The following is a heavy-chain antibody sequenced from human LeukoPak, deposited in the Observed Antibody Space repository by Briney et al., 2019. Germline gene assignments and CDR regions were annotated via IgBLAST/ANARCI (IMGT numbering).Heavy chain of an antibody. Sequence: SETLSLTCTVSGGSISSYYWSWIRQPPGKGLEWIGYIFYSGSTNYNPSLKSLVTISVDTSKNQFSLKLSSVTAADTAVYYCARAQKAYSGSYSGYYYYMDVWGKGTTVTISS. D-gene: IGHD1-26*01. J-gene: IGHJ6*03. V-gene: IGHV4-59*01. CDR3: ARAQKAYSGSYSGYYYYMDV. CDR2: IFYSGST. CDR1: GGSISSYY.